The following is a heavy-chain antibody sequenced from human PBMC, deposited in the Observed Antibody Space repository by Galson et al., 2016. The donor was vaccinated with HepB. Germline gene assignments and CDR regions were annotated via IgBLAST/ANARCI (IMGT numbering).Heavy chain of an antibody. V-gene: IGHV1-3*01. Sequence: SGFTLTTYAMHWVRQAPGQRLEWMGWINSNGHTKYSQSLQDRVTITRDTSATTAYMELSGLRTEDTAVYYCARDRGEKYLSYYAFDSWGQGTMDTVSS. J-gene: IGHJ3*02. CDR3: ARDRGEKYLSYYAFDS. D-gene: IGHD2/OR15-2a*01. CDR1: GFTLTTYA. CDR2: INSNGHT.